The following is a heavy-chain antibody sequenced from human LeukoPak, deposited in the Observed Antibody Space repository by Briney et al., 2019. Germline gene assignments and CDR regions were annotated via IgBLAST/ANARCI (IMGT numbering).Heavy chain of an antibody. D-gene: IGHD3-10*01. Sequence: SETLSLTCAVYGGSFSGYYWSWIRQPPGKGLEWIGEINHSGSTNYNPSLKSRVTISVDTSKNQFSLKLKSVTAADTAVYYCVYGDADAFDIWGQGTMVTVSS. CDR3: VYGDADAFDI. J-gene: IGHJ3*02. V-gene: IGHV4-34*01. CDR2: INHSGST. CDR1: GGSFSGYY.